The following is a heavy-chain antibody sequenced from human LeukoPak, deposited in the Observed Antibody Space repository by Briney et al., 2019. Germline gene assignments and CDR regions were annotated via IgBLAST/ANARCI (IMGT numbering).Heavy chain of an antibody. CDR3: ARGLMATIYYYYGMDV. Sequence: GGSLRLSCAASGFTFSSYGMHWVRQAPGKGLEWVAVIWYDGSNKYYADSVKGRFTISRDNSKNTLYLQMNSLRAEDTAVYYCARGLMATIYYYYGMDVWGQGTTVTVSS. CDR1: GFTFSSYG. CDR2: IWYDGSNK. J-gene: IGHJ6*02. V-gene: IGHV3-33*01. D-gene: IGHD5-24*01.